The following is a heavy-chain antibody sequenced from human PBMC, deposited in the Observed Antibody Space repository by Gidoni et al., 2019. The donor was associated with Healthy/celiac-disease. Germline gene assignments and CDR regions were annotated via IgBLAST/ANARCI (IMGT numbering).Heavy chain of an antibody. CDR1: GFTFSSYS. V-gene: IGHV3-21*01. CDR3: ARDREYYYDSRGPADY. D-gene: IGHD3-22*01. CDR2: ISSSSSYI. J-gene: IGHJ4*02. Sequence: EVQLVESGGGLVKPGGSLRLSCAASGFTFSSYSMNWVRQAPGKGLEWVSSISSSSSYIYYADSVKGRFTISRDNAKNSLYLQMNSRRAEDTAVYYCARDREYYYDSRGPADYWGQGTLVTVSS.